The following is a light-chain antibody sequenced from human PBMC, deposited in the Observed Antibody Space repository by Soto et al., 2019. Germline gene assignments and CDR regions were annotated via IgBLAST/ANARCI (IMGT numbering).Light chain of an antibody. V-gene: IGKV3-20*01. Sequence: EIVLTQSPGTLSLSPGERATLSCRASQSVRSSYLAWYQQKPGQAPRLLIYGASSSATGIPDRFSGSGSGTDFTLTISRLEPEDFAVYYCQQYGSSSFTVGPGTKVDIK. CDR3: QQYGSSSFT. J-gene: IGKJ3*01. CDR1: QSVRSSY. CDR2: GAS.